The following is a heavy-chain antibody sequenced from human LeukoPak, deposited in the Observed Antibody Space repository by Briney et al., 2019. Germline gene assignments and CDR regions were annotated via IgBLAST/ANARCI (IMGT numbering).Heavy chain of an antibody. V-gene: IGHV3-64*01. CDR2: ISSNGGST. Sequence: GGSLRLSCAGSGFTFSSYAMHWVRQAPGKGLDYVSGISSNGGSTYHANSVKGRFTISRDNSKNTLYLQMNSLRAEDTAVYYCANDLGWIQLNLGRGQGTLVTVSS. CDR3: ANDLGWIQLNLG. J-gene: IGHJ4*02. CDR1: GFTFSSYA. D-gene: IGHD5-18*01.